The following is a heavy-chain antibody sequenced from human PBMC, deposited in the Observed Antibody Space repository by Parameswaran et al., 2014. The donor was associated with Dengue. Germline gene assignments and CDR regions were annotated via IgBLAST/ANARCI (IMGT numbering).Heavy chain of an antibody. CDR3: ARGEVVVVTAMESAEYFQH. Sequence: VRQAPGKGLEWVSYISSSSSTIYYADSVKGRFTISRDNAKNSLYLQMNSLRDEDTAVYYCARGEVVVVTAMESAEYFQHWGQGTLVTVSS. CDR2: ISSSSSTI. D-gene: IGHD2-21*02. J-gene: IGHJ1*01. V-gene: IGHV3-48*02.